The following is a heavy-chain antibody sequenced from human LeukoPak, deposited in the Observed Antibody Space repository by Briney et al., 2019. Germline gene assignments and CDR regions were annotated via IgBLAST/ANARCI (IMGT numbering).Heavy chain of an antibody. D-gene: IGHD3-22*01. CDR2: IHSSGST. V-gene: IGHV4-4*07. Sequence: SETLSLTCSVSGGSISSYYWSWIRQPAGKGLEWIGRIHSSGSTNYNPSLKSRVTMSVDTSKNQFSLKLSSVTAADTAVYYCARGAHYYDSSGYWDFQHWGQGTLVTVSS. J-gene: IGHJ1*01. CDR1: GGSISSYY. CDR3: ARGAHYYDSSGYWDFQH.